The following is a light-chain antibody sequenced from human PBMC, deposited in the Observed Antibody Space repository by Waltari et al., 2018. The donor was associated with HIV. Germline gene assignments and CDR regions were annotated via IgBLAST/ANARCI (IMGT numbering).Light chain of an antibody. CDR3: QQSNTSPWT. J-gene: IGKJ1*01. V-gene: IGKV1-39*01. CDR1: HTISSI. CDR2: SAS. Sequence: DIQMTQSPSSLSASVGGRVTITCRASHTISSIVNWYRQKAGKAPELIISSASIVQSGVPSRFSGSGSGADFTLTITDLQPGDFASYFCQQSNTSPWTFGQGTRLEIK.